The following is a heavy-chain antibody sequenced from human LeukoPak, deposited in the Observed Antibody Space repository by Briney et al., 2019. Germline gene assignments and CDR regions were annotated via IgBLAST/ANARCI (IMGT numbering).Heavy chain of an antibody. V-gene: IGHV4-39*07. CDR3: ARAPSMVRGVLLYYYYYYMDV. CDR1: GGSISSGNYY. CDR2: IYHSGST. J-gene: IGHJ6*03. D-gene: IGHD3-10*01. Sequence: PSETLSLTCTVSGGSISSGNYYWSWIRQPAGKGLEWIGSIYHSGSTYYNPSLKSRVTISVDTSKNQFSLKLSSVTAADTAVYYCARAPSMVRGVLLYYYYYYMDVWGKGTTVTVSS.